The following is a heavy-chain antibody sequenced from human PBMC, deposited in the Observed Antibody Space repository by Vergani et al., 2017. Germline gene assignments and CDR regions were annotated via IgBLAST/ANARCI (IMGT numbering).Heavy chain of an antibody. Sequence: TASGFTFSSHAMSWVRQAPGKGLGWVSGISASGGSTYYADSVKCRFTISRDNSKNTLYLQMNSLRAEDTAVYYCAKALEMATPWTASDIWGQGTMVTVSS. CDR2: ISASGGST. D-gene: IGHD5-24*01. V-gene: IGHV3-23*01. J-gene: IGHJ3*02. CDR3: AKALEMATPWTASDI. CDR1: GFTFSSHA.